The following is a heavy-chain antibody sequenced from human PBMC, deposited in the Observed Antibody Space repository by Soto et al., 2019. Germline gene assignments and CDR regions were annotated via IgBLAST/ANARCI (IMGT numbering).Heavy chain of an antibody. Sequence: QVQLVESRGGVVQPGRSLRLSCAASGFTFSSYGMHWVRQAPGKGLEWVAVISYDGSNKYYADSVKGRFTISRDNSKNTLYLQMNSLRAEDTAVYYCAAEVDTAMVPDDYWGQGTLVTVSS. D-gene: IGHD5-18*01. V-gene: IGHV3-30*03. CDR1: GFTFSSYG. CDR2: ISYDGSNK. CDR3: AAEVDTAMVPDDY. J-gene: IGHJ4*02.